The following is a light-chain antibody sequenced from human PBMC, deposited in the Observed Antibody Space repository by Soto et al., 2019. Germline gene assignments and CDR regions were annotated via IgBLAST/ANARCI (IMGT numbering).Light chain of an antibody. Sequence: EVVLTQSPVTLSLSPGERATLSFRASQSFRGLLAWYQQKPGQXXRLLIYDAYNRATGIPPRFSGSGSGTDFTLTISSLEPEDSAVYYCQQRHMWPITFGQGTRLEIK. J-gene: IGKJ5*01. CDR3: QQRHMWPIT. CDR2: DAY. V-gene: IGKV3-11*01. CDR1: QSFRGL.